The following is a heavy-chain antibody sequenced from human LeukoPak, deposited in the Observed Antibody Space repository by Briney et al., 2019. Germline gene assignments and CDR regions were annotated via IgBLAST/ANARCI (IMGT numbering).Heavy chain of an antibody. J-gene: IGHJ4*02. CDR2: INPGGNKK. CDR1: GLMFHGYW. CDR3: ARGTVGAPGFDY. Sequence: GGSLRLSCAASGLMFHGYWMHWFRQAPGKGLVWVSEINPGGNKKNYADSVWGRFTVSRDNAKDTVYLQMDRVSVGDTAVYYCARGTVGAPGFDYWGQGTLVSVSS. V-gene: IGHV3-74*01. D-gene: IGHD6-13*01.